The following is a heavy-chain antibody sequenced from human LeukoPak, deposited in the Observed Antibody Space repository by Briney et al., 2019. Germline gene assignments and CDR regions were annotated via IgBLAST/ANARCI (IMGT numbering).Heavy chain of an antibody. J-gene: IGHJ4*02. CDR3: ACGTTVTYFDY. D-gene: IGHD4-17*01. CDR2: ISWDGAST. CDR1: GFTFDNYM. V-gene: IGHV3-43*01. Sequence: GGSLRLSCAASGFTFDNYMMHWVRQVPGKGLQWVAAISWDGASTHYADSVKGRFIVSRDNSKNSLYLQMNSLRSEDTALYYCACGTTVTYFDYWGQGTLVTVSS.